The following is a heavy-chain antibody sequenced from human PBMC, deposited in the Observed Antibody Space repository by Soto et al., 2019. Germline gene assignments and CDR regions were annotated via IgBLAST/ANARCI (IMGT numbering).Heavy chain of an antibody. Sequence: GGALRLSCSASGFTFGTYAMTWVGHAPGKGLEWVSIISSSGDATYYVDSVKGRFTISRDNSRNTLNLQMNSLRAEDTAVYYCAKNGDFWSWGMDVWGQGTTVTVSS. CDR2: ISSSGDAT. V-gene: IGHV3-23*01. J-gene: IGHJ6*02. CDR3: AKNGDFWSWGMDV. D-gene: IGHD3-3*01. CDR1: GFTFGTYA.